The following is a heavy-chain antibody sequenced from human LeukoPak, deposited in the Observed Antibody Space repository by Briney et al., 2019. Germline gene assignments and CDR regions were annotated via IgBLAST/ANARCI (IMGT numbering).Heavy chain of an antibody. Sequence: SETLSLTCTVSGGSISSYYWSWIRQPPGKGLEWIGYIYYSGSTNYNPSLKSGVTISVDTSRNQFSLKLSSVTAADTAVYYCATFIGPRNYYDSSGYYGYWGQGTLVTVSS. CDR2: IYYSGST. V-gene: IGHV4-59*01. J-gene: IGHJ4*02. D-gene: IGHD3-22*01. CDR1: GGSISSYY. CDR3: ATFIGPRNYYDSSGYYGY.